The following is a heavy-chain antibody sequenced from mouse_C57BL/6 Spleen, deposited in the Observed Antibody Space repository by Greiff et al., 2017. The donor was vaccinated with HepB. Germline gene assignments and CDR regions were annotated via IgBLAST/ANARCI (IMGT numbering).Heavy chain of an antibody. D-gene: IGHD2-4*01. V-gene: IGHV3-6*01. CDR1: GYSITSGYY. J-gene: IGHJ2*01. CDR3: ARGYDYDEKGFDY. CDR2: ISYDGSN. Sequence: EVKLMESGPGLVKPSQSLSLTCSVTGYSITSGYYWHWIRQFPGNKLEWMGYISYDGSNNYNPSLKNRISITRDTSKNQFFLKLNSVTTEDTATYYCARGYDYDEKGFDYWGQGTTLTVSS.